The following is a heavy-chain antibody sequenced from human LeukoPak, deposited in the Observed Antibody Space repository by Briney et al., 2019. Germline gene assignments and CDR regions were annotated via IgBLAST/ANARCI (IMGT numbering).Heavy chain of an antibody. J-gene: IGHJ3*02. D-gene: IGHD4-17*01. Sequence: SETLSLTCTVSGVSMSSGAFYWSWIRQHPGKGLEWIGNFYYSGSTYYNPSLKSRVTISVDRSKNQFSLKLTSVTAADTAVYYCARAFPFDDYGDPDAFDIWGQGTMVTVSS. CDR3: ARAFPFDDYGDPDAFDI. CDR2: FYYSGST. V-gene: IGHV4-30-4*08. CDR1: GVSMSSGAFY.